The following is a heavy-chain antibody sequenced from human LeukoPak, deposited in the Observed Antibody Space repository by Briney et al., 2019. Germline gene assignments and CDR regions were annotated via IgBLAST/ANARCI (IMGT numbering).Heavy chain of an antibody. CDR1: GYTFTGYY. D-gene: IGHD2-2*01. V-gene: IGHV1-2*02. Sequence: ASVKVSCKASGYTFTGYYMHWVRQAPGQGLEWMGWINPNSGGTNYAQKFQGRVTMTRDTSISTAYMELSRLRSDDTAVYYCARASPYCSSTSCYHSPYYYYGMDVWGQGTTVTVSS. J-gene: IGHJ6*02. CDR3: ARASPYCSSTSCYHSPYYYYGMDV. CDR2: INPNSGGT.